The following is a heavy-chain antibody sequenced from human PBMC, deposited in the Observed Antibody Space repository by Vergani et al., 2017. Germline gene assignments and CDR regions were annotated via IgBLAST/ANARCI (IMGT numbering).Heavy chain of an antibody. V-gene: IGHV3-21*01. CDR3: AREISNGGFDY. CDR2: LNKNNYYI. CDR1: GFSLSTYT. D-gene: IGHD4-11*01. Sequence: EVHLLESGGGLVQSGGSLRLSCAASGFSLSTYTFNWVRQAPGGGLEWVSSLNKNNYYIYYADSVKGRFTISRDNAKNSLFLQMSSLKVEDTGVYYCAREISNGGFDYWGQGTRVIVS. J-gene: IGHJ4*02.